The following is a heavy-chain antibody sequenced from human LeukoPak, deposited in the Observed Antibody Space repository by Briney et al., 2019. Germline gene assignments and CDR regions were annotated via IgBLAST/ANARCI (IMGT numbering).Heavy chain of an antibody. J-gene: IGHJ4*02. CDR1: GGSISSGNYY. CDR2: IYTSGST. Sequence: SQTLSLTCTVSGGSISSGNYYWNWIRQPAGKGLEWIGRIYTSGSTNFNPSLKSRVTISVDTSKNQFSLKLSSVTAADTAVYYCARGYGSGSYYNAPLFDYWGQGTLVTVSS. D-gene: IGHD3-10*01. CDR3: ARGYGSGSYYNAPLFDY. V-gene: IGHV4-61*02.